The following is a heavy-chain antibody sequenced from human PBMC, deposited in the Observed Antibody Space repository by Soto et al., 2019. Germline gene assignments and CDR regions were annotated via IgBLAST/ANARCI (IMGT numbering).Heavy chain of an antibody. CDR3: AREPYSNYVMDV. J-gene: IGHJ6*02. V-gene: IGHV3-33*01. D-gene: IGHD4-4*01. Sequence: QVQLVESGGGVVPPGGSLRLSCVASGFIFSSYGMYWVRQAPGKGLEWVGVIWYDGSNKYYGDSVKGRFTISRDNSKNTLYLQMSSLRAEDTAVYYCAREPYSNYVMDVWGQGTTFTVSS. CDR2: IWYDGSNK. CDR1: GFIFSSYG.